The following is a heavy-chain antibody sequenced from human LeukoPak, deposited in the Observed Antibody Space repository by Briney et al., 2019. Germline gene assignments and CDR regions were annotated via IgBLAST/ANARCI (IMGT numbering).Heavy chain of an antibody. CDR1: GFTFSYYE. J-gene: IGHJ6*04. CDR3: AELGITMIGGV. V-gene: IGHV3-48*03. CDR2: ISSSGSTI. Sequence: GGSLRLSCAASGFTFSYYEMNWVRQAPGKGLEWVSYISSSGSTIYYADSVKGRFTISRDNAKNSLYLQMNSLRAEDTAVYYCAELGITMIGGVWGKGTTVTISS. D-gene: IGHD3-10*02.